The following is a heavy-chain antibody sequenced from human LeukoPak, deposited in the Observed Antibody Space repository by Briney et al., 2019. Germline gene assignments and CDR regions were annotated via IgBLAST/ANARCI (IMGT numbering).Heavy chain of an antibody. CDR1: GYTFTSYG. J-gene: IGHJ4*02. CDR2: ISAYNGNT. CDR3: ARDIYYDSSGYADY. D-gene: IGHD3-22*01. V-gene: IGHV1-18*01. Sequence: ASVKVSCTASGYTFTSYGISWVRQAPGQGLEWMGWISAYNGNTNYAQKLQGRVTMTTDTSTSTAYMELRSLRSDDTAVYYCARDIYYDSSGYADYWGQGTLVTVSS.